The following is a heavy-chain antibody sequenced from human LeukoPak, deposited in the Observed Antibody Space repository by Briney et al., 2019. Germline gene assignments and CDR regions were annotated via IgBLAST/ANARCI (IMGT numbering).Heavy chain of an antibody. V-gene: IGHV3-48*04. CDR2: ISRSGSTK. J-gene: IGHJ6*03. CDR1: GFSFSNYG. Sequence: GGSLRLSCAASGFSFSNYGMHWVRQAPGKGLEWVSSISRSGSTKYYADSVKGRFTISRDNAKNSLFLQMNSLRAEDTAVYYCARVLRYCSGGNCYSGGLGYMDVWGKGTTVTISS. D-gene: IGHD2-15*01. CDR3: ARVLRYCSGGNCYSGGLGYMDV.